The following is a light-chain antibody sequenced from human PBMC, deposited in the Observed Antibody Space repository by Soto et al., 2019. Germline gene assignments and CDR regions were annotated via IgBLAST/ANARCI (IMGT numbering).Light chain of an antibody. J-gene: IGKJ1*01. CDR3: QQYGSSSWT. Sequence: EIVLTQSPGTLSLSPGERATLSCRAGQSVSSSYLAFCHHKPGQAPSLVIYGASISATGIPARFSGSVSGTDFTLTISRLEDEDFAVYYCQQYGSSSWTFGQGTKVDIK. V-gene: IGKV3-20*01. CDR1: QSVSSSY. CDR2: GAS.